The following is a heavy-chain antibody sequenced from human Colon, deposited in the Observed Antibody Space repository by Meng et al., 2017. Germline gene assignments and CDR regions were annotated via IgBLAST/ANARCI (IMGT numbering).Heavy chain of an antibody. CDR3: AREIRVARPADAFDI. D-gene: IGHD3-16*01. Sequence: GESLKSSCAASGFTFSSYEMNWVRQAPGKGLEWISYISSSGSTIYYADSVKGRFTISRDNAKNALYLKMNSLRAEDKAVYYCAREIRVARPADAFDIWGQGTMVTVSS. CDR1: GFTFSSYE. V-gene: IGHV3-48*03. J-gene: IGHJ3*02. CDR2: ISSSGSTI.